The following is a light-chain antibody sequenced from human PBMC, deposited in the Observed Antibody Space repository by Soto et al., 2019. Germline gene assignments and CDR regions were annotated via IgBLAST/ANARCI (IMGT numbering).Light chain of an antibody. CDR1: QDISNY. CDR2: TAS. CDR3: QQTNSVPLT. V-gene: IGKV1-12*01. J-gene: IGKJ4*01. Sequence: DIQMTQSPSSVSASVGDRVTITCRASQDISNYLAWYQQKPGKAPNLLIYTASSLQSGVPSKFSGSGSGTDFTLTVSSLQAEDVATYYCQQTNSVPLTFGGGTKVEIK.